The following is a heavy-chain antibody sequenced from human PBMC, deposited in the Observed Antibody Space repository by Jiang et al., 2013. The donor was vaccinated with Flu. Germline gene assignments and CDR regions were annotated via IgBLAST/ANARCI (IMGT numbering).Heavy chain of an antibody. J-gene: IGHJ6*04. Sequence: VQLVESGGGVVQPGRSLRLSCAASGFTFRSYGMHWVRQAPGKGLEWVAVIIYDGSNKYYADSVKGRFTISRDNSKNTLYLQMNSLRAEDTAVYYCARVPLANIHYYGMDVWGKGTTVTVSS. CDR3: ARVPLANIHYYGMDV. V-gene: IGHV3-30*03. CDR1: GFTFRSYG. CDR2: IIYDGSNK. D-gene: IGHD1/OR15-1a*01.